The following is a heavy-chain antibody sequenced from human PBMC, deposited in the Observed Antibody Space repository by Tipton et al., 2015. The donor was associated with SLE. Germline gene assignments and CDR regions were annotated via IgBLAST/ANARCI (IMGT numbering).Heavy chain of an antibody. V-gene: IGHV1-8*02. CDR1: GYTFTSYD. D-gene: IGHD3-3*01. Sequence: QLVQSGAEVKKPGASVKVSCKASGYTFTSYDINWVRQATGQGLEWMGWMNPNSGNTGYAQKFQGRVTMTRNTSISTAYMELSRLRSDDTAVYYCARVNYDFWSGYYAGAFDIWGQGTMVTVSS. J-gene: IGHJ3*02. CDR3: ARVNYDFWSGYYAGAFDI. CDR2: MNPNSGNT.